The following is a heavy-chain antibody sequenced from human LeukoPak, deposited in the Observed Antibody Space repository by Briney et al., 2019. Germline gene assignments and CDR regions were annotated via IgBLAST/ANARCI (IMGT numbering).Heavy chain of an antibody. CDR3: ARDQPDQGGLEWFYYYYMDV. Sequence: GGSLRLSCAASGFTFSSYAMSWVRQAPGKGLVWVSRINSDGSSTSYADSVKGRFTISRDNAKNTLYLQMNSLRAEDTAVYYCARDQPDQGGLEWFYYYYMDVWGKGTTVTVSS. V-gene: IGHV3-74*01. J-gene: IGHJ6*03. CDR1: GFTFSSYA. CDR2: INSDGSST. D-gene: IGHD3-3*01.